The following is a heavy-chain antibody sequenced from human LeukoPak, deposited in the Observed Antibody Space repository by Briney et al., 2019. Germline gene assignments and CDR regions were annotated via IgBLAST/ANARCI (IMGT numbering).Heavy chain of an antibody. CDR1: GGSISSSNW. CDR2: IYHSGST. D-gene: IGHD3-3*02. Sequence: TSETLSLTCAVSGGSISSSNWWSWVRQPPGKGLEWIGEIYHSGSTNYNPSLKSRVTISVDTSKNQFSLKLSSVTAADTAVYYCAGGLGFLEYENWFDPWGQGTLVTVSS. CDR3: AGGLGFLEYENWFDP. J-gene: IGHJ5*02. V-gene: IGHV4-4*02.